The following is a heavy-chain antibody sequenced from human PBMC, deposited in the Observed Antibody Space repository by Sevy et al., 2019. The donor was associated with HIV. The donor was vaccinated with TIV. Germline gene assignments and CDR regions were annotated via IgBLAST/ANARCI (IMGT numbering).Heavy chain of an antibody. J-gene: IGHJ6*02. Sequence: GESLKISCKGSGYSFTSYWIGWVRQMPGKGLEWMGIIYPGDSDTRYSPSFQGQVTISADKSISTAYLKWSSLKASDTAMYYCARLKIVVVPAAMDYYYYGMDVWGQGTTVTVSS. CDR3: ARLKIVVVPAAMDYYYYGMDV. D-gene: IGHD2-2*01. V-gene: IGHV5-51*01. CDR1: GYSFTSYW. CDR2: IYPGDSDT.